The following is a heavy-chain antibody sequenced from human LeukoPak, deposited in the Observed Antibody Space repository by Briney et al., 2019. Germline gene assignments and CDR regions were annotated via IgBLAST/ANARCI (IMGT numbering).Heavy chain of an antibody. CDR2: ISGSGDGT. D-gene: IGHD6-13*01. V-gene: IGHV3-23*01. Sequence: GVPLRLSCAASVFTFKKYDMIWVRQAPGKGLECVSTISGSGDGTYYADSVKGRFTISRDNSKNTLYLQMNSLRAEDTTIYYCAKEYGSSWYFFDYWGPGTLVTVSS. CDR3: AKEYGSSWYFFDY. J-gene: IGHJ4*02. CDR1: VFTFKKYD.